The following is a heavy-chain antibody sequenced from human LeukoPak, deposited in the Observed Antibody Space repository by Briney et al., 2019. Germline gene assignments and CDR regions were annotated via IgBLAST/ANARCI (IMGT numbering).Heavy chain of an antibody. D-gene: IGHD2-15*01. V-gene: IGHV3-23*01. CDR3: TRDYCAGGSCLSGPGY. Sequence: GGSLRLSCAASGFTFSSYSMNWVRQAPGKGLEWVSAISGSGGSTYYADSVKGRFTISRDNSKNTLYLQMNSLRAEDTAVYFCTRDYCAGGSCLSGPGYWGQGTLVTVSS. CDR1: GFTFSSYS. CDR2: ISGSGGST. J-gene: IGHJ4*02.